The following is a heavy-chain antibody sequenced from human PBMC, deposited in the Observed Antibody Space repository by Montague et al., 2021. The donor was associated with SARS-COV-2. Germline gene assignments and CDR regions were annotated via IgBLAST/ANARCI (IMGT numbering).Heavy chain of an antibody. CDR3: ATPDY. J-gene: IGHJ4*02. V-gene: IGHV5-10-1*01. Sequence: QSGAEVKKPGGSLRISCKSSGYSFTTYWINWVRQMPGKGLEWMGKIDPSDSNTNYSPSFQGHVTISVDRSISTAYLQWRSLKASDTAMYYCATPDYWGQGTLVTVSS. CDR1: GYSFTTYW. CDR2: IDPSDSNT.